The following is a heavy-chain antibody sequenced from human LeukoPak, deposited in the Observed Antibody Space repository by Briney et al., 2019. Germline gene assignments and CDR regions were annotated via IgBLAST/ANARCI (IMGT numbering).Heavy chain of an antibody. CDR2: LNWNGSST. CDR3: ARTGGPVSKITSLSY. CDR1: GLTFDDYG. D-gene: IGHD5-24*01. Sequence: GGSLRLSCAASGLTFDDYGTSWVRQAPGKGLEWVSGLNWNGSSTGYADSVKGRFTISRDNAKNSLYLQMNSWRAEDTALYYCARTGGPVSKITSLSYWGQGTLVTVSS. J-gene: IGHJ4*02. V-gene: IGHV3-20*04.